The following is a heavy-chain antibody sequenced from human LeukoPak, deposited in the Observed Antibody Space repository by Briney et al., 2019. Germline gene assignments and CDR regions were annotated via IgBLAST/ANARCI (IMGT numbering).Heavy chain of an antibody. CDR1: GYTFNNYG. V-gene: IGHV1-18*01. J-gene: IGHJ4*02. Sequence: ASVRVSCKASGYTFNNYGISWVRQAPGQGLEWMGWISGDNGNTNYAQILQGRVTMTTDTSTSTAYMELRSLTYDDTAVYYCARDRYGVRSGSCDYWGQGTLVTVSS. CDR2: ISGDNGNT. CDR3: ARDRYGVRSGSCDY. D-gene: IGHD1-26*01.